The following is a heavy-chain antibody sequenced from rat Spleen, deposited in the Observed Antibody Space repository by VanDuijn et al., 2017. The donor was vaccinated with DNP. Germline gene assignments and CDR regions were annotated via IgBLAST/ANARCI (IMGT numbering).Heavy chain of an antibody. J-gene: IGHJ2*01. Sequence: EVQLQESGPGLVKPSQSLSLTCSVTGYSITSDYRWNWIRKFPGNKLEWMGYKNGAGNNNYNPSRKSRISITRDTSKNQFFLQVNSVTTEDSATYYCAIQLGVFDYWGQGVMVIVSS. CDR2: KNGAGNN. CDR1: GYSITSDYR. D-gene: IGHD5-1*01. CDR3: AIQLGVFDY. V-gene: IGHV3-3*01.